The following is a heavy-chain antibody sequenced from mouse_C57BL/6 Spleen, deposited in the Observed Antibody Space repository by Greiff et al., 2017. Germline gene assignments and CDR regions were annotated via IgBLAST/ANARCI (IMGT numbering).Heavy chain of an antibody. V-gene: IGHV1-82*01. CDR2: IYPGDGDT. D-gene: IGHD1-1*01. CDR3: ARLLRYAFDY. Sequence: QVQLQQSGPELVKPGASVKISCKASGYAFSSSWMNWVKQRPGKGLEWIGRIYPGDGDTNYNGKFKGKATLTADKSSSTAYMQLSSLTSEDSAVYFCARLLRYAFDYWGQGTTLTVSS. J-gene: IGHJ2*01. CDR1: GYAFSSSW.